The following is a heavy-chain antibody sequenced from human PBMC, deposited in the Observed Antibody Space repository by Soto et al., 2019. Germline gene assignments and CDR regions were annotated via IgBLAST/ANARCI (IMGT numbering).Heavy chain of an antibody. V-gene: IGHV4-39*01. CDR2: IYYSGST. CDR3: ARSDGRY. CDR1: GGSISSSSYY. J-gene: IGHJ4*02. Sequence: ASETLSLTCTGSGGSISSSSYYLGWIRQPPGNGLEWIGSIYYSGSTYYNPSLKSRVTISVDTSKSQFSLKLSSVTAADTAVYYCARSDGRYWGQGTLVTVSS.